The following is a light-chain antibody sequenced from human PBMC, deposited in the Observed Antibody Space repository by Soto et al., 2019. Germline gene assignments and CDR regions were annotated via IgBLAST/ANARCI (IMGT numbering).Light chain of an antibody. J-gene: IGKJ2*01. V-gene: IGKV4-1*01. CDR1: QSVLYSSNNKNY. CDR3: QQSYSMPQT. Sequence: DIVMTQSPDSLAVSLGERATINCKSSQSVLYSSNNKNYLAWYQQKPGQPPKLLIYWASTRESGVPDRFSGSGSGTDFTLTISSLQAEDVAVYYCQQSYSMPQTFGQGTKLEIK. CDR2: WAS.